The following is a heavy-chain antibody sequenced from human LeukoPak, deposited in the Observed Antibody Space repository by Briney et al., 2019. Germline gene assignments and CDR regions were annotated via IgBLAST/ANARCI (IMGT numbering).Heavy chain of an antibody. CDR2: ITTDGSST. CDR3: ARGAIAGANFDY. Sequence: GGSLRLSCVDSGFTFSRYWMHWVRQAPGKGLVWVSHITTDGSSTSYADSVKGRITISRDNAKNTLYLQMNSLRAEDTAVYYCARGAIAGANFDYWGQGALVTVSS. J-gene: IGHJ4*02. CDR1: GFTFSRYW. D-gene: IGHD1-26*01. V-gene: IGHV3-74*01.